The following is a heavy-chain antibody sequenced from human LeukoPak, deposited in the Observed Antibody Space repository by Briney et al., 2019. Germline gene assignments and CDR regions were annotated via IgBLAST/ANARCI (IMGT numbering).Heavy chain of an antibody. Sequence: SETLSLTCNVSSGSVTSFYWSWIRQSPGKALEGIGDLFYTRRTNYNPSLKSRVSISADTSKNQFSLRLSSVTASDTAVYYCTRQLTTVSRGGWFDPWGQGTLVTVS. J-gene: IGHJ5*02. CDR1: SGSVTSFY. CDR2: LFYTRRT. CDR3: TRQLTTVSRGGWFDP. V-gene: IGHV4-59*08. D-gene: IGHD4-17*01.